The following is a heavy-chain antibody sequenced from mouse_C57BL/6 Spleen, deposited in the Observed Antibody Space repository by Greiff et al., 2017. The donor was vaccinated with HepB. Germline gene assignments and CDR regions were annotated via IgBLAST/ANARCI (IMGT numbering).Heavy chain of an antibody. CDR1: GYTFTSYW. CDR2: IDPSDSYT. D-gene: IGHD2-3*01. CDR3: ARFGYYEDVDY. V-gene: IGHV1-69*01. J-gene: IGHJ2*01. Sequence: QVQLQQPGAELVMPGASVKLSCKASGYTFTSYWMHWVKQRPGQGLEWIGEIDPSDSYTNYNQKFKGKSTLTVDKSSSTAYMQLSSLTSEDSAVYYCARFGYYEDVDYWGQGTTLTVSS.